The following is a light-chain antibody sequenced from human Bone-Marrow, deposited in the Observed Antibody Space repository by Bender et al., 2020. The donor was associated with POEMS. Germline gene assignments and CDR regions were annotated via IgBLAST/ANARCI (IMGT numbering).Light chain of an antibody. J-gene: IGLJ3*02. CDR1: SSNIGAHA. CDR2: SSH. CDR3: GVWDDSLNGWV. V-gene: IGLV1-44*01. Sequence: QSVLTQPPSASGTPGQRVTISCSGGSSNIGAHAVNWYQHLPGTAPKLLIYSSHRRPSEVPDRFSGSRSGTSASLAISGVQSEEGADYYCGVWDDSLNGWVFGGGTKLTVL.